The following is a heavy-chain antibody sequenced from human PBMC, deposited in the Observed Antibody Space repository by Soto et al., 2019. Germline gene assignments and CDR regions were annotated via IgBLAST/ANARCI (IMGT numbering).Heavy chain of an antibody. J-gene: IGHJ6*02. V-gene: IGHV3-33*01. Sequence: QVQLVESGGGVVQPGRSLRLSCAASGFTFSSYGMHWVRQAPGKGLEWVAVIWYDGSNKYYADSVKGRFTISRDNSKNTLYLQMNSLRAEDTAVYYCARAGDCSSTSCYVGWYYYYGMDVWGLGTTVTVSS. D-gene: IGHD2-2*01. CDR3: ARAGDCSSTSCYVGWYYYYGMDV. CDR2: IWYDGSNK. CDR1: GFTFSSYG.